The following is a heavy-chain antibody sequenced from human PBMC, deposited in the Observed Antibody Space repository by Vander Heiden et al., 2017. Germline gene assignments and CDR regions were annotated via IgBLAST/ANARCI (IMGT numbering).Heavy chain of an antibody. Sequence: QLQLQESGPGLVKPSETLSLTCTVSGGSISSISYYWGWIRQPPGKGLEWIGSIYYSGSTYYNPSLKSRVTISVDTSKNQFSLKLSSVTAADTAVYYCARHHRKYSSSSPFDYWGQGTLVTVSS. J-gene: IGHJ4*02. CDR3: ARHHRKYSSSSPFDY. V-gene: IGHV4-39*01. CDR2: IYYSGST. CDR1: GGSISSISYY. D-gene: IGHD6-6*01.